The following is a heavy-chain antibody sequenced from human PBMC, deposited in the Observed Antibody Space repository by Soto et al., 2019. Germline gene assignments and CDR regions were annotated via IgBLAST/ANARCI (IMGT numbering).Heavy chain of an antibody. Sequence: GGSLRLSCVASGFTFSDHYLSWIRQAPGKGLEWVSQISNIDTTYYVDSVKGRFTISRDNAKNSLFLQMNSLRAEDTAVYYCARGRYCTTASCSHFDYWGQGAPVTVSS. CDR2: ISNIDTT. V-gene: IGHV3-11*01. CDR3: ARGRYCTTASCSHFDY. CDR1: GFTFSDHY. D-gene: IGHD2-2*01. J-gene: IGHJ4*02.